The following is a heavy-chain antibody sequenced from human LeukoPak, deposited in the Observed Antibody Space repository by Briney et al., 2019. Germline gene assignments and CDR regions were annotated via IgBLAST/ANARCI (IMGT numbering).Heavy chain of an antibody. V-gene: IGHV4-59*01. D-gene: IGHD3-3*01. Sequence: SETLSLTCTVSGGSISSYYWSWIRQPPGKGLEWIGYIYYSGSTNYNPSLKSRVTMSVDASKNQFSLKLSSVTAADTAVYYCARVGVVHAFDYWGQGTLVTVSS. CDR1: GGSISSYY. CDR2: IYYSGST. CDR3: ARVGVVHAFDY. J-gene: IGHJ4*02.